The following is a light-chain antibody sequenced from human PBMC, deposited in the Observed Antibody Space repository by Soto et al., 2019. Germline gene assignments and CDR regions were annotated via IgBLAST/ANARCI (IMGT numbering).Light chain of an antibody. CDR1: SSDVGGYNY. CDR2: EVS. J-gene: IGLJ2*01. CDR3: QSYDNSLTADVV. Sequence: QSALTQPPSASGSPGQSVTISCTGTSSDVGGYNYVSWYQQHPGKAPKLMIYEVSKRPSGVPDRFSGSKSGNTASLAITGLQAEDEADYYCQSYDNSLTADVVFGGGTKLTVL. V-gene: IGLV2-8*01.